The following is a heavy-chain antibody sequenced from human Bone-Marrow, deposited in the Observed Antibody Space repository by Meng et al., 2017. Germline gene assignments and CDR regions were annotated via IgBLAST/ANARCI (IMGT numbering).Heavy chain of an antibody. CDR2: INPNSGGT. J-gene: IGHJ4*02. CDR3: ARVLSRQVVTPGGL. Sequence: ASVKVSCKASGGTFSSYTISWVRQAPGQGLEWMGWINPNSGGTNYAQKFQGRVTMTRDTSISTAYMELSRLRSDDTAVYYCARVLSRQVVTPGGLWGQGTLVTVSS. V-gene: IGHV1-2*02. CDR1: GGTFSSYT. D-gene: IGHD4-23*01.